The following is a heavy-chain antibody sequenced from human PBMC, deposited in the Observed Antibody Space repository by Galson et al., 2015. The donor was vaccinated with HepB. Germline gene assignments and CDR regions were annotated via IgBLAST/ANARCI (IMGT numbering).Heavy chain of an antibody. D-gene: IGHD3-10*01. CDR1: GFTFSDYY. Sequence: SLRLSCAASGFTFSDYYMSWIRQAPGKGLEWVSYISSSSSYTNYADSVKGRFTISRDNAKNSLYLQMNSLRAEDTAVYYCARVLPPMVRGPIRSPEYYFDYWGQGTLVTVSS. J-gene: IGHJ4*02. CDR2: ISSSSSYT. V-gene: IGHV3-11*05. CDR3: ARVLPPMVRGPIRSPEYYFDY.